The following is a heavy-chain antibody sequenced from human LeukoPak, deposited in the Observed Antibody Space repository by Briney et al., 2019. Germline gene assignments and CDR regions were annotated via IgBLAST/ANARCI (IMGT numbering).Heavy chain of an antibody. Sequence: SETLSLTCTVSGGSISSSGYYWGWIRQPPGKGLEWIGSIYHSGSTYYNPSLKSRGTISVDTSKNQFSLKQSSVTAADTAVYYCARWYYYDSSSYEEGDYWGQGTLVTVSS. CDR1: GGSISSSGYY. CDR3: ARWYYYDSSSYEEGDY. J-gene: IGHJ4*02. D-gene: IGHD3-22*01. V-gene: IGHV4-39*01. CDR2: IYHSGST.